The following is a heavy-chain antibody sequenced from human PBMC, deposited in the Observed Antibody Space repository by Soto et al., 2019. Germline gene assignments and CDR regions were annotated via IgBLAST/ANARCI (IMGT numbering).Heavy chain of an antibody. V-gene: IGHV1-69*12. CDR3: AREGLTFGPGAVGGAFDI. CDR1: GGTFDSNA. J-gene: IGHJ3*02. D-gene: IGHD2-2*01. Sequence: QVQLVQSGTEVRKPGSSVKVSCKASGGTFDSNAISWVRLAPGQGLEWMGGIIPIVGTINNAQKFQDSVTIPADESANTVSMELSSLRSEDTAIYYCAREGLTFGPGAVGGAFDIWGQGTLVTVSS. CDR2: IIPIVGTI.